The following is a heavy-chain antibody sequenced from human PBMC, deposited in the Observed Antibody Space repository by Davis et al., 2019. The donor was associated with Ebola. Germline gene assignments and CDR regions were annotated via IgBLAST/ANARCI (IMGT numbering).Heavy chain of an antibody. CDR2: INHSGST. D-gene: IGHD4/OR15-4a*01. CDR3: ARGFALWCRNDY. J-gene: IGHJ4*02. V-gene: IGHV4-34*01. CDR1: GGSISSGGYY. Sequence: MPSETLSLTCAVSGGSISSGGYYWSWIRQPPGKGLEWIGEINHSGSTNYNPSLKSRVTISVDTSKNQFSLKLSSVTAADTAVYYCARGFALWCRNDYWGQGTLVTVSS.